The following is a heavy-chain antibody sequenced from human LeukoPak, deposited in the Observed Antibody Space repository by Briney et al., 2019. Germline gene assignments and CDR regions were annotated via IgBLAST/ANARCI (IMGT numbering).Heavy chain of an antibody. J-gene: IGHJ4*02. Sequence: ASVKVSCKASGYTFTSYYMHWVRRAPGQGLEWMGIINPSGGSTSYAQKFQGRVTMTRDTSTSTVYMELSSLRSEDTAVYYCARAALGSYGDYVGSYIDYWGQGTLVTVSS. CDR3: ARAALGSYGDYVGSYIDY. V-gene: IGHV1-46*01. D-gene: IGHD4-17*01. CDR1: GYTFTSYY. CDR2: INPSGGST.